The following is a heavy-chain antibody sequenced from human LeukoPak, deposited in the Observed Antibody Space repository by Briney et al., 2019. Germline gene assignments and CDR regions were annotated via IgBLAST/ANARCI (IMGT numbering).Heavy chain of an antibody. V-gene: IGHV3-9*01. D-gene: IGHD3-16*02. Sequence: GGSLRLSCTASGFNIDHYAMHWVRQAPGKGLEWASGISWNSGDVGYADSVKGRFSISRDNGRNSLYMQMNSLRAEDTALYYCTKDLSESLDYYYMDVWGKGTTVTVSS. CDR3: TKDLSESLDYYYMDV. J-gene: IGHJ6*03. CDR1: GFNIDHYA. CDR2: ISWNSGDV.